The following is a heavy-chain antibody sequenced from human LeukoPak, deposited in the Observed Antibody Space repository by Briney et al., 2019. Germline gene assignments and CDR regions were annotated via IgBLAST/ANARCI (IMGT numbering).Heavy chain of an antibody. CDR2: IYSTGNT. D-gene: IGHD3-3*01. Sequence: SETLSLTCTVSSGSISRSSSYWGWIRQPPGKGLEWIANIYSTGNTYYNPSLKSRVTISVDTSKNQFSMKLTSVTAADTAVYFCARQDYDFWSGYYDYWGQGTLVTVSS. V-gene: IGHV4-39*01. J-gene: IGHJ4*02. CDR1: SGSISRSSSY. CDR3: ARQDYDFWSGYYDY.